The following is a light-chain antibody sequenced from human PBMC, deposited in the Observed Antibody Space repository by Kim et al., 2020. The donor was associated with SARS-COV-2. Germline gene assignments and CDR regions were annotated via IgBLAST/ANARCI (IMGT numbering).Light chain of an antibody. CDR3: QYYDSLPVT. J-gene: IGKJ4*02. CDR1: QDIRNY. V-gene: IGKV1-33*01. Sequence: SASAGDRVTITCQASQDIRNYLHWFQQKPGKAPKLLIYDASNLETGVPSRFSGSGSGTDFTFTITSLQPEDVATYYCQYYDSLPVTFGGGTKLEIK. CDR2: DAS.